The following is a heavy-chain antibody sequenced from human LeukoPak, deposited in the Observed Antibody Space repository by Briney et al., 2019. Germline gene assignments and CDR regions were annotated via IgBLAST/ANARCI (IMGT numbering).Heavy chain of an antibody. CDR3: ARDLLITMVRGDDNWFDP. J-gene: IGHJ5*02. CDR1: GYSISSGYY. Sequence: PSETLSLTCTVSGYSISSGYYWGWIRQPPGKGLEWIGSIHHSGSTYYNPSLKSRVTISVDTSKNQFSLKLSSVTAADTAVYYCARDLLITMVRGDDNWFDPWGQGTLVTVSS. CDR2: IHHSGST. D-gene: IGHD3-10*01. V-gene: IGHV4-38-2*02.